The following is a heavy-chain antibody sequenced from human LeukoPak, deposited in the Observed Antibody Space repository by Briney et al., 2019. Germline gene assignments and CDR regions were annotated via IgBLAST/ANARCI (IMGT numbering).Heavy chain of an antibody. CDR1: GVSISSSTYY. CDR2: VHYSGGS. CDR3: ARHSTVTTGTIGY. J-gene: IGHJ4*02. Sequence: SETLSLTCTVSGVSISSSTYYWGWIRQSPGKGLEWIGSVHYSGGSYYSPSLKSRVTISVDTSKNQFSLKVSSVTAADTAVCYCARHSTVTTGTIGYWGQGTLVTVSS. D-gene: IGHD4-17*01. V-gene: IGHV4-39*01.